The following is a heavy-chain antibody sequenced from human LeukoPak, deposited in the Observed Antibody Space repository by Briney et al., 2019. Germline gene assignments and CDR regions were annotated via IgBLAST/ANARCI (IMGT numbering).Heavy chain of an antibody. J-gene: IGHJ4*02. CDR2: LFDARKV. CDR1: NGSMRSYY. Sequence: SETLSLTCSVSNGSMRSYYWTWIRQPAGKGLEWVGRLFDARKVNYNPSLGGRVTMSVDTSKNQFSLRMTSVTAADTAVYYCARGFQGVYDYWGQGALVIVSS. CDR3: ARGFQGVYDY. V-gene: IGHV4-4*07. D-gene: IGHD5/OR15-5a*01.